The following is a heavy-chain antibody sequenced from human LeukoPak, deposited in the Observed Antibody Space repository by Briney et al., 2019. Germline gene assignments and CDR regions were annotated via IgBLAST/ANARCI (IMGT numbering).Heavy chain of an antibody. D-gene: IGHD3-10*01. Sequence: GASVKVSCKASGGTFSSYAISWVRQAPGQGLEWMGGIIPIFGTANYAQKFQGRVTITADESTSTAYMELRSLRSDDTAVYYCARDRLWFGELTMKFDYWGQGTLVTVSS. CDR1: GGTFSSYA. CDR2: IIPIFGTA. J-gene: IGHJ4*02. CDR3: ARDRLWFGELTMKFDY. V-gene: IGHV1-69*13.